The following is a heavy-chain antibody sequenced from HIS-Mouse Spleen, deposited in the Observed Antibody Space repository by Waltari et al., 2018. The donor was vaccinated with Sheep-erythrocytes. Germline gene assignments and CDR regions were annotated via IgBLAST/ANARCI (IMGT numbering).Heavy chain of an antibody. J-gene: IGHJ4*02. CDR1: VGPISSGGYY. CDR3: ARDRLGIFGY. D-gene: IGHD7-27*01. CDR2: IYYSGST. V-gene: IGHV4-31*03. Sequence: QVQLQESGPGLVKPSQTLSLTCTVSVGPISSGGYYWSWIRQHPGKGLEWSGYIYYSGSTYYNPSLKSRVTIAVDTSKNQFSLKLSSVTAADTAVYYCARDRLGIFGYWGQGTLVTVSS.